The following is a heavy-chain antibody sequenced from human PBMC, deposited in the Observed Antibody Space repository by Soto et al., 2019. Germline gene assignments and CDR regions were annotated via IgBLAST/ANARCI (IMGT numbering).Heavy chain of an antibody. Sequence: QVRLVESGGGVVQPGRSLRLSCAASGFTFSTYGMHWVRQAPGTGLEWVAVIWDDGSHKDYADSVKGRFTISRDNSKNTLYLQMNSLRVEDTAVYYCARAVGPFAYWGQGTLVAVSS. CDR1: GFTFSTYG. CDR3: ARAVGPFAY. V-gene: IGHV3-33*01. D-gene: IGHD1-26*01. J-gene: IGHJ4*02. CDR2: IWDDGSHK.